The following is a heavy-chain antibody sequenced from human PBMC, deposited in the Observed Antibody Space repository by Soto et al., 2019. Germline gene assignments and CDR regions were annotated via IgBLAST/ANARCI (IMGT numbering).Heavy chain of an antibody. J-gene: IGHJ4*02. Sequence: PXGSLRLSCAASGFTLNASAMHWVRQAPGKGLEWVAVISYDGSNKYYADSVKGRFTISRDDSKNTLYLQMDSLRAEDTALFYCAKGITGEDFDYWGQGTLVTVSS. D-gene: IGHD1-20*01. V-gene: IGHV3-30*18. CDR3: AKGITGEDFDY. CDR1: GFTLNASA. CDR2: ISYDGSNK.